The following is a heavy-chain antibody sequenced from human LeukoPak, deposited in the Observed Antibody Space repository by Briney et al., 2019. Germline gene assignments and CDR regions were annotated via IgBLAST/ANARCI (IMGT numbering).Heavy chain of an antibody. V-gene: IGHV4-39*01. D-gene: IGHD2-2*01. Sequence: SETLSLTCTVSGGSISSSSHYWGWIRQPPGKGPEWIGSLYYSGSTYYNPSLKSRVTISVDTSKHQFSLKLSSVTATDTAVYYCARHDCTTTSCLYFYGMDVWGQGTTVTVSS. CDR1: GGSISSSSHY. CDR2: LYYSGST. J-gene: IGHJ6*02. CDR3: ARHDCTTTSCLYFYGMDV.